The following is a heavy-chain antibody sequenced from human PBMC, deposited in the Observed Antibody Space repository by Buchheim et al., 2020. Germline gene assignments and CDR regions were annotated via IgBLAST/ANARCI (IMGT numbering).Heavy chain of an antibody. V-gene: IGHV4-39*01. J-gene: IGHJ4*02. Sequence: QLQLQESGPGLVKPSETLSLTCTVSGGSISSSSYYWGWIRQPPGKGLEWIGSIYYSGSTYYNPSLKSRVTISVDTSKNQFSLKLSSVTAADTAVYYCARLSSLVGATVTTFDYWGQGTL. D-gene: IGHD4-17*01. CDR2: IYYSGST. CDR1: GGSISSSSYY. CDR3: ARLSSLVGATVTTFDY.